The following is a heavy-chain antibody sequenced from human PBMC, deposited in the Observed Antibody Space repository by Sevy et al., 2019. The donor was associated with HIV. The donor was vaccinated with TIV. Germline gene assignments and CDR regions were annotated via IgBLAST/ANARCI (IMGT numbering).Heavy chain of an antibody. Sequence: GGSLRLSCAASEFIFTTAWMSWVRQAPGKGLEWVGRIKSKTNGGTTDYAAPVKGRFTISRDDSKKTLYLQMNSLKTEETAVYYCTTDLEYQLERYYFNYWGQGTLVTVSS. V-gene: IGHV3-15*01. CDR1: EFIFTTAW. J-gene: IGHJ4*02. CDR3: TTDLEYQLERYYFNY. CDR2: IKSKTNGGTT. D-gene: IGHD2-2*01.